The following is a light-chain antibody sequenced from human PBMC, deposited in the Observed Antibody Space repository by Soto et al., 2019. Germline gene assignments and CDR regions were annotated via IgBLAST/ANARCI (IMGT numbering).Light chain of an antibody. Sequence: EILLTQSPGPLSLSPGERATLSCRASQSVSSSYLAWYQQKPGQAPRLLIYGASSRATGIPDRFSGSGSGTDFTLTISRLEPEDFAVYYCQQYGSSPKTFGQGTRLEIK. CDR2: GAS. V-gene: IGKV3-20*01. J-gene: IGKJ5*01. CDR3: QQYGSSPKT. CDR1: QSVSSSY.